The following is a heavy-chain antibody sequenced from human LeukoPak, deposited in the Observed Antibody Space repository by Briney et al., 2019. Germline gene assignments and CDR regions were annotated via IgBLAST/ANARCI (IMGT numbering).Heavy chain of an antibody. D-gene: IGHD1-26*01. CDR1: GFTFSSYA. V-gene: IGHV3-30*04. Sequence: GGSLRLSCAASGFTFSSYAMHWVRQAPGKGLEWVAVISYDGSNKYYADSVKGRFTISRDNSKNTLYLQMNSLRAEDKALYYCAKGSGTYQGPFDSWGQGTLVTVSS. CDR2: ISYDGSNK. J-gene: IGHJ4*02. CDR3: AKGSGTYQGPFDS.